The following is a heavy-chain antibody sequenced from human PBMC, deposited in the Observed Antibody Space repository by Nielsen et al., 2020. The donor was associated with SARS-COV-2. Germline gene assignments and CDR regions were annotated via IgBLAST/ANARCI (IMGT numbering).Heavy chain of an antibody. J-gene: IGHJ4*02. CDR1: GFTFSSYG. D-gene: IGHD2-8*01. CDR3: AKGSELMVYAVDYFDY. V-gene: IGHV3-30*18. CDR2: ISYEGSNK. Sequence: GGSLRLSCAASGFTFSSYGMHWVRQAPGKGLEWVAVISYEGSNKNYADSVKGRFTVSRDNSKNTLYLRMNSLRAEDTAVYYCAKGSELMVYAVDYFDYWGQGTLVTVSP.